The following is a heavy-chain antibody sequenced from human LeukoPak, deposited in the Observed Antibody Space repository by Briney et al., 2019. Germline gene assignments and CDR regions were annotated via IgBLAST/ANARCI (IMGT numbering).Heavy chain of an antibody. D-gene: IGHD3-22*01. CDR3: ARRRYYYDSSGYYSWRPATGSNYYFDY. V-gene: IGHV4-59*12. J-gene: IGHJ4*02. CDR1: GDSISSYY. CDR2: IYYTGST. Sequence: KPSETLSLTCTVSGDSISSYYWSWIRQPPGKGLEWIGYIYYTGSTNYNPSLKSRVTISVDTSKSQFSLKLSSVTAADTAVYYCARRRYYYDSSGYYSWRPATGSNYYFDYWGQGTLVTVSS.